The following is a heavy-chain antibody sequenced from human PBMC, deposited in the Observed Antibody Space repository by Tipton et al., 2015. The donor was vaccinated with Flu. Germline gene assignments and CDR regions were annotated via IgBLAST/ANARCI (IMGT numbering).Heavy chain of an antibody. CDR3: ARDRWGDSYDAFDI. V-gene: IGHV3-21*01. CDR2: ISGTSLYK. CDR1: GFTFSTYS. J-gene: IGHJ3*02. D-gene: IGHD2-21*02. Sequence: SGFTFSTYSMIWVRQAPGKGLEWVSYISGTSLYKYYAGSVRGRFTISRDNARNSLFLHMSSLRAEDTAVYYCARDRWGDSYDAFDIWGQGTLVTVSS.